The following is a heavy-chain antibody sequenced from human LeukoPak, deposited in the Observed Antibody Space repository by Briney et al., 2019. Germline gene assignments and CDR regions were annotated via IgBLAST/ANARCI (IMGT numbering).Heavy chain of an antibody. Sequence: PGGSLRLSCAASGFTFSNYGMHWVRQAPGKGLEGVAFIRYDGNDKYYADSVKGRFTISRDNSKNTLYLQMNSLTAEDTAVYYCAKDYSLSLISIYYFDYWGHGTLVTVSS. V-gene: IGHV3-30*02. CDR1: GFTFSNYG. D-gene: IGHD2-15*01. CDR3: AKDYSLSLISIYYFDY. CDR2: IRYDGNDK. J-gene: IGHJ4*03.